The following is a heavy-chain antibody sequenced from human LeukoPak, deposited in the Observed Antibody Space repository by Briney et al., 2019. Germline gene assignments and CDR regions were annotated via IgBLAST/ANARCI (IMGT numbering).Heavy chain of an antibody. V-gene: IGHV1-46*01. CDR2: INPSGGST. CDR1: GYTFTSYY. D-gene: IGHD3-3*01. J-gene: IGHJ6*02. CDR3: ARDNYDFWSGYYRTYGMDV. Sequence: ASVKVSCKASGYTFTSYYMHWVRQAPGQGLEWMGIINPSGGSTSYAQKFQGRVTMTRDTSASTAYMELSSLRSEDTAVYYCARDNYDFWSGYYRTYGMDVWGQGTTVTVSS.